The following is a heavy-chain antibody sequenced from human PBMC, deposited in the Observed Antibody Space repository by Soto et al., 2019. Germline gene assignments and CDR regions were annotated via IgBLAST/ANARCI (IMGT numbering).Heavy chain of an antibody. V-gene: IGHV1-69*01. CDR3: ARGRGIYNSRRSELDQ. D-gene: IGHD3-16*01. CDR1: GGTFVRYT. Sequence: QVQLVQSGAEVKTPGSSVRVSCKASGGTFVRYTLNWVRQAPGQGLECMGGIIPRFGTRNYAPTLQDRVTIIADEYTNTTYMELNSLMSEEKAGYYCARGRGIYNSRRSELDQWGQGTLVTVSS. CDR2: IIPRFGTR. J-gene: IGHJ4*02.